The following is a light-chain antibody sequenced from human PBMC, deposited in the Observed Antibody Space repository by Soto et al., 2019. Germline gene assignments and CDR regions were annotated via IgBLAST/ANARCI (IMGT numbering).Light chain of an antibody. V-gene: IGLV3-21*01. CDR1: DIGSKG. J-gene: IGLJ2*01. CDR2: SDT. CDR3: QVWDSGSSHVV. Sequence: SSELTQPPSVSVAPGKTASISCGGNDIGSKGVHWYQQKPGQAPVLVIYSDTDLPPVIPGRFSGSNSANLATLTISRVEAGDESDYYCQVWDSGSSHVVFGGGTQLTVL.